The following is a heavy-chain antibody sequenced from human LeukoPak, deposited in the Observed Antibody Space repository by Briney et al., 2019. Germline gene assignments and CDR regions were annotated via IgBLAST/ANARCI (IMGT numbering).Heavy chain of an antibody. CDR1: GGSISSYY. Sequence: PSGTLSLTCTVSGGSISSYYGSWIRQPPGKGLEWIGYIYYSGSTNYNPSLKSRVTISVDTSKNQFSLKLSSVTAADTAVYYCAREIMSHCSSTSCPIYYYYYMDVWGKGTTVTVSS. D-gene: IGHD2-2*01. J-gene: IGHJ6*03. CDR2: IYYSGST. V-gene: IGHV4-59*12. CDR3: AREIMSHCSSTSCPIYYYYYMDV.